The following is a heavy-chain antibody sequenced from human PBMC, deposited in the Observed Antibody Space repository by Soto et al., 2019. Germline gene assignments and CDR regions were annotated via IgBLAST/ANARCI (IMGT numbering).Heavy chain of an antibody. CDR1: GFTFSSYS. J-gene: IGHJ4*02. D-gene: IGHD3-3*01. V-gene: IGHV3-21*01. CDR2: ISSSSSYI. Sequence: EVQLVESGGGLVKPGASLRLSCAASGFTFSSYSMSWVRQAPGRGLEWVSSISSSSSYIYYADSVKGRFTISRDNAKNSLYLQMNSLRAEDTAVYYCARDSYDFWTAYSYWGQGTHVAVSS. CDR3: ARDSYDFWTAYSY.